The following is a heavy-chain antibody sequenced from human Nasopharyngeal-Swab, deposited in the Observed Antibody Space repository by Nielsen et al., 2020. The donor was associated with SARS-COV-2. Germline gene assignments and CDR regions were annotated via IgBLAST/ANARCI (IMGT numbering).Heavy chain of an antibody. CDR2: ISYDGSNK. D-gene: IGHD6-19*01. CDR3: ARGGSSGWFNDAFDI. CDR1: GFTFSSYA. V-gene: IGHV3-30-3*01. Sequence: GESLKISCAASGFTFSSYAMHWVRQAPGKGLEWVAVISYDGSNKYYADSVKGRFTISRDNSKNTLYLQMSSLRAEDTAVFNCARGGSSGWFNDAFDIWGQGTMVTVSS. J-gene: IGHJ3*02.